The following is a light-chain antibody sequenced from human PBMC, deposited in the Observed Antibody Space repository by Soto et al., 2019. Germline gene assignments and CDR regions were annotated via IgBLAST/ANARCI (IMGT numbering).Light chain of an antibody. CDR1: QSVSTS. CDR3: QQYNNWWT. V-gene: IGKV3-15*01. CDR2: GAS. Sequence: EIVMTQSPATLSVSPGERATLSCRACQSVSTSLAWYQQKPGQAPRLLISGASNRATGVPARFSGSGSETEFTLTISSLQSEDFAVYYCQQYNNWWTFGQGTKVEIK. J-gene: IGKJ1*01.